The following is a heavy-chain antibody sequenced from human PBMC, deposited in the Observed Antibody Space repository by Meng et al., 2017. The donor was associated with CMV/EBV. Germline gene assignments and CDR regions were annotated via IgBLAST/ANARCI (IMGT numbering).Heavy chain of an antibody. Sequence: ASVKVSCKASGYTFTSYGISWGRQAPGQGLEWMGWISAYNGNTNYAQKLQGRVTMTTDTSTSTAYMELRSLRSDDTAVYYCARVLGYCSSTSCENWFDPWGQGTLVTVSS. D-gene: IGHD2-2*01. V-gene: IGHV1-18*01. CDR3: ARVLGYCSSTSCENWFDP. J-gene: IGHJ5*02. CDR1: GYTFTSYG. CDR2: ISAYNGNT.